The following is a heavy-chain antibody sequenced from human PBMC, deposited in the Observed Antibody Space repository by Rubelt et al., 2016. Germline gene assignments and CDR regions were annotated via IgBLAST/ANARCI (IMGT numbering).Heavy chain of an antibody. Sequence: QVQLVQSGAEVKKPGASVKVSCKASGYNFTSYGISWVRQAPGQGLEWMGWISAYNGNTNYAQKLQGRGTMTTDTSTSTAYMELRSLRSDDTAVYYCARVISGVEYSSSWHFDYWGQGTLVTVSS. V-gene: IGHV1-18*01. D-gene: IGHD6-13*01. CDR3: ARVISGVEYSSSWHFDY. J-gene: IGHJ4*02. CDR2: ISAYNGNT. CDR1: GYNFTSYG.